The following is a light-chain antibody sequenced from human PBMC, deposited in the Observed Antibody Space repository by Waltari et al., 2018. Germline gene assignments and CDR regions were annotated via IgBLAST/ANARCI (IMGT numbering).Light chain of an antibody. V-gene: IGLV1-51*01. CDR3: ATWDSSLDSYV. Sequence: QSVLTQPPSVSAAPGQKVTVSCSGSTSNIGNYYVSWYQHLPGTAPKLLIFDNNQRPSGIPDRFSGSKSGTSATLGITGLQTGDEADYYCATWDSSLDSYVFGTGSKFTVL. CDR1: TSNIGNYY. CDR2: DNN. J-gene: IGLJ1*01.